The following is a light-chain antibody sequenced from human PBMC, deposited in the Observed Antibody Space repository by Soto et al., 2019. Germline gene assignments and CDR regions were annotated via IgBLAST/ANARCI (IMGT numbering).Light chain of an antibody. Sequence: EIALTQSPATLPVSPGERVTLSCRASQSISNHLAWYQQKPGQAPRLLIYGASTRTTGIPARFSGSGSGTDFSLTISSLQSEDYAVYYCQQYNEWLTFGGGTKVEIK. J-gene: IGKJ4*01. CDR1: QSISNH. V-gene: IGKV3-15*01. CDR3: QQYNEWLT. CDR2: GAS.